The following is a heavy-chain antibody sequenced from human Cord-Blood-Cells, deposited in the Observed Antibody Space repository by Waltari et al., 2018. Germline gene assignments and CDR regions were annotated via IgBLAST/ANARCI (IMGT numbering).Heavy chain of an antibody. V-gene: IGHV4-30-2*01. D-gene: IGHD5-12*01. CDR2: IYHSGST. Sequence: QLQLQESGSGLVKPSQTLSLTCAVSGGSISSGGYSWSWIRHPPGKGVEWIGYIYHSGSTYYNPSLKSRVTISVDTSKNQFSLKLSSATAADTAVYYCARVGSGYDSSFFFDYWCQGTLVTVSS. CDR1: GGSISSGGYS. CDR3: ARVGSGYDSSFFFDY. J-gene: IGHJ4*02.